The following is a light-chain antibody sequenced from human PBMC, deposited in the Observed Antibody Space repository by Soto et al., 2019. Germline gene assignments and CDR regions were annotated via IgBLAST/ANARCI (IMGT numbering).Light chain of an antibody. Sequence: VLNQPGALPGSRGRSITICCTGTNSDVGSYNFVSWYQQLPGKAPKLMIYEVSNRPSGVSNRFSGSKSGNMATLTISGLQAEHDADYFFSSYTASANYVFGSETKGTV. CDR1: NSDVGSYNF. V-gene: IGLV2-14*01. CDR3: SSYTASANYV. CDR2: EVS. J-gene: IGLJ1*01.